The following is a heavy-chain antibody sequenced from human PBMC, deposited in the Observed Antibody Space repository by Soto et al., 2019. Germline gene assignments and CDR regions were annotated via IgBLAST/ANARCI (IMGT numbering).Heavy chain of an antibody. CDR2: ISGSGGST. V-gene: IGHV3-23*01. D-gene: IGHD3-10*01. CDR1: GFTFSSYA. Sequence: EVQLLESGGGLVQPGGSLRLSCAASGFTFSSYAMSWVRQAPGKGLEWVSAISGSGGSTYYADSVKGRFTISRDNYKTTLYLQMNSLGAEDTAVYYCTKSRNSYYYGSGSYYCYWGQGTLVTVSS. J-gene: IGHJ4*02. CDR3: TKSRNSYYYGSGSYYCY.